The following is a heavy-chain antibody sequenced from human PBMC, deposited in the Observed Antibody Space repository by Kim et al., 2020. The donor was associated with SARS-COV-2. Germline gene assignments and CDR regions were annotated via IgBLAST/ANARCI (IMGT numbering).Heavy chain of an antibody. CDR2: ISASTGNP. Sequence: ASVKVSCKASGYNFKNNVMNWVRQAPGQGLEWMGWISASTGNPTYAQGFTGRFVFSLDTSVSTAYLQISSLKAEDTAVYYCARSMVAAAGWWFDTWGQGT. J-gene: IGHJ5*02. CDR3: ARSMVAAAGWWFDT. D-gene: IGHD6-13*01. CDR1: GYNFKNNV. V-gene: IGHV7-4-1*02.